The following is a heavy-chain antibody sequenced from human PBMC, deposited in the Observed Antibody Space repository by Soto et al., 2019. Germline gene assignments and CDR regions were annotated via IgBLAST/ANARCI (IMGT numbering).Heavy chain of an antibody. J-gene: IGHJ4*02. Sequence: RKAPGKGLEWVGRIKSKTDGGTTDYAAPVKGRFTISRDDSKNTLYLQMNSLKTEDTAVYYCTTAPAYYWGQGTRVSVSS. CDR2: IKSKTDGGTT. V-gene: IGHV3-15*07. CDR3: TTAPAYY.